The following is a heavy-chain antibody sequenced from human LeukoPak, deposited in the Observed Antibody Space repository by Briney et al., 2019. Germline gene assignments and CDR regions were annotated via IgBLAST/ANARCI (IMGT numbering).Heavy chain of an antibody. CDR2: IRNKANSYTT. CDR1: GFTFSDHY. D-gene: IGHD3-22*01. V-gene: IGHV3-72*01. J-gene: IGHJ4*02. Sequence: GGSLRLSCAASGFTFSDHYMDWVRQAPGKGLEWVGRIRNKANSYTTEYAASVKGGFTISRDDSKNSVFLQMNSLKTEDTAVYYCARNYDRGVDYWGQGTLVTVSS. CDR3: ARNYDRGVDY.